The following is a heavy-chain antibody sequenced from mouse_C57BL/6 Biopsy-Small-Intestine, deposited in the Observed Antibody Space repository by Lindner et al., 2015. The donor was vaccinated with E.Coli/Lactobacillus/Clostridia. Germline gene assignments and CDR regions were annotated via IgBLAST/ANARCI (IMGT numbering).Heavy chain of an antibody. V-gene: IGHV1-14*01. CDR2: INPYNDGT. D-gene: IGHD5-5*01. Sequence: VQLQESGPELVKPGASVKMSCKTSRYTFINYVLHWVKQKPGQGLEWIGYINPYNDGTKYNEKFRGKAILTSDKPSSTAYMELSSLTSEDSAVYYCARRSLPYIDYWGQGTTLTVSS. J-gene: IGHJ2*01. CDR3: ARRSLPYIDY. CDR1: RYTFINYV.